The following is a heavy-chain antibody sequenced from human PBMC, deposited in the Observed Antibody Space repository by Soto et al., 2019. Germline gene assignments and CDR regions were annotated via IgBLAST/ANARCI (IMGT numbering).Heavy chain of an antibody. CDR1: GFTFSSYG. V-gene: IGHV3-33*01. CDR3: ARDLPRNYYDSSGYYYPFDY. CDR2: IWYDGSNK. J-gene: IGHJ4*02. Sequence: GGSLRLSCAASGFTFSSYGMHWVRQAPGKGLEWVAVIWYDGSNKYYADSVKGRFTISRDNSKNTLYLQMNSLRAEDTAVYYCARDLPRNYYDSSGYYYPFDYWGQGTLVTVSS. D-gene: IGHD3-22*01.